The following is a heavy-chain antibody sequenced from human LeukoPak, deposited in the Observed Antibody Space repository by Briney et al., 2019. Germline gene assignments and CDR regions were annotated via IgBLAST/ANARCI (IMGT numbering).Heavy chain of an antibody. CDR2: TYYRSKWYN. CDR3: ARLVGASWFDS. Sequence: SQTLSLTCAISGDGVSTNSATWTWLRQSTSRGLEWLGRTYYRSKWYNDYAVSMKSRITINPDTSKNQFSLQLNSVTLEDTAVYYCARLVGASWFDSWGQRTLVTVSS. J-gene: IGHJ5*01. D-gene: IGHD1-26*01. CDR1: GDGVSTNSAT. V-gene: IGHV6-1*01.